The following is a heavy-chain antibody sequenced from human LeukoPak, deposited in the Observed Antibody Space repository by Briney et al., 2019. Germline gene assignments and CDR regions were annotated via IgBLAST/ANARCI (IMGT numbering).Heavy chain of an antibody. CDR2: STSKATGYIT. Sequence: GGSLRLSCTASGFTFSDHYMDWVRLTPRKRLEWIARSTSKATGYITQYAASARGRFTISRDESKNSLLLQMSSLTAEDTAVYYCVRGYNGFDSWGQGTLVTVSP. CDR3: VRGYNGFDS. V-gene: IGHV3-72*01. J-gene: IGHJ4*02. D-gene: IGHD5-24*01. CDR1: GFTFSDHY.